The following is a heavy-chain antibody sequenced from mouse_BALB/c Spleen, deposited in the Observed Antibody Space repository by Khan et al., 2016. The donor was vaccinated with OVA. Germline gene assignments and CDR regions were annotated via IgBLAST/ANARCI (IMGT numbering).Heavy chain of an antibody. CDR3: ARDCWFTY. J-gene: IGHJ3*01. Sequence: EVELVESGGDLVKPGGSLKLSCAASGFTFSNYAMSWVRQTPEKRLEWVASISSGGTTYYPDSVKGRITISRDNARNIPYLQMNSLSSEDTAMFYCARDCWFTYWGQGTLVTVSA. CDR2: ISSGGTT. CDR1: GFTFSNYA. V-gene: IGHV5-6-5*01.